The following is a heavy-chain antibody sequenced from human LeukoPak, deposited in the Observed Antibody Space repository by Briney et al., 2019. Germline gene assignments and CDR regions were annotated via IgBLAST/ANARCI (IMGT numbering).Heavy chain of an antibody. D-gene: IGHD1-7*01. CDR1: GFTFSDYG. Sequence: GGSLRLSCAASGFTFSDYGMHWVRQAPGKGLEWVAFIRYDGNTKYYADSVKGRFTISRDNSKNSLYLQMNSLRAEDTAVYYCARSSRELGGYVPWELMPPFDYWGQGTLVTVSS. J-gene: IGHJ4*02. CDR3: ARSSRELGGYVPWELMPPFDY. CDR2: IRYDGNTK. V-gene: IGHV3-30*02.